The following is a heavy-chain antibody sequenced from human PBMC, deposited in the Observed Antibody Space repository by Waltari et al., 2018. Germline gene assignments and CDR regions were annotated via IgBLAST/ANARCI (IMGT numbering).Heavy chain of an antibody. CDR3: ATYIGASVGTAAFDV. CDR2: VSYSGTT. CDR1: AVSIPSTILY. V-gene: IGHV4-39*01. Sequence: QLQLQASAPRLVSSWETLPLIRTVPAVSIPSTILYLAWICQPPGQGLEWIGTVSYSGTTYISPSLKSRVSVSRDTSKNQVSLILGSVTAADMAVYYCATYIGASVGTAAFDVWGQGTMVTVSS. J-gene: IGHJ3*01. D-gene: IGHD5-12*01.